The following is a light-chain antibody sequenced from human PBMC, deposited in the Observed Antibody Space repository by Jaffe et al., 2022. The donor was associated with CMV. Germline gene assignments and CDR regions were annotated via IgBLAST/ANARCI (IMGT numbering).Light chain of an antibody. CDR1: SSNIGTNY. V-gene: IGLV1-47*01. Sequence: VLTQPPSASGTPGQKVTISCSGGSSNIGTNYLYWYQQLPGTAPKLLIYRNNQRPSGVPDRFSVSESGSSASLAISGLRSEDEADYYCAAWDNSLAAWVFGGGTKLTVL. CDR3: AAWDNSLAAWV. J-gene: IGLJ3*02. CDR2: RNN.